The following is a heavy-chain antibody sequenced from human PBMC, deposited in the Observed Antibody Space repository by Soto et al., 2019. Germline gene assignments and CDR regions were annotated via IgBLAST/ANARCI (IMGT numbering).Heavy chain of an antibody. CDR1: GGFISSSTYY. D-gene: IGHD4-17*01. J-gene: IGHJ4*02. V-gene: IGHV4-39*02. Sequence: SETLSLTCTVSGGFISSSTYYWGWIRQPPGRGLEWIGNIYYSGSTYYNPSLKSRVTISVDTSKNHFSPSLTSVTAADTAVYYCATDYGDYYFDSWSQGTLVTVS. CDR2: IYYSGST. CDR3: ATDYGDYYFDS.